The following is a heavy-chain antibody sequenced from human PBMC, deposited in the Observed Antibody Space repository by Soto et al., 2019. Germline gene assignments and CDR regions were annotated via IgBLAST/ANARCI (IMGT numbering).Heavy chain of an antibody. J-gene: IGHJ6*02. CDR3: TRDQGYYDFWSGFDPSSYYYGMDV. CDR2: IRSKAYGGTT. V-gene: IGHV3-49*03. Sequence: ALRLYCAAPGFTLGDYTMSWFRQAPGKGLEWVGFIRSKAYGGTTEYAASVKGRFTISRDDSKSIAYLQMNSLKTEDTAVYYCTRDQGYYDFWSGFDPSSYYYGMDVWGQGTTVTVSS. CDR1: GFTLGDYT. D-gene: IGHD3-3*01.